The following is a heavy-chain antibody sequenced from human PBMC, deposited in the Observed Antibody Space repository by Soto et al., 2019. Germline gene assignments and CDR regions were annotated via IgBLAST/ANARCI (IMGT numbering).Heavy chain of an antibody. CDR2: ISFDGSDK. D-gene: IGHD1-26*01. J-gene: IGHJ6*02. V-gene: IGHV3-30-3*01. CDR3: ARGPAVGATSYYYYYYGMDV. Sequence: QVQLVESGGGVVQPGRSLRLSCAASRFAFTNYAMYWVRQAPVKRLEWVAVISFDGSDKYYADSVKGRFTISRDNSENTLYLQMNSLRAEDTAVYYCARGPAVGATSYYYYYYGMDVWGQGTTVTVSS. CDR1: RFAFTNYA.